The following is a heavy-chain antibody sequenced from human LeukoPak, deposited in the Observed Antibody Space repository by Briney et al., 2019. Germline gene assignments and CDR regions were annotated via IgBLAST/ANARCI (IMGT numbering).Heavy chain of an antibody. D-gene: IGHD1-26*01. CDR2: INPNSGGT. J-gene: IGHJ4*02. CDR3: ARDKGSTAYYFDY. Sequence: WASVKVSCKASGYTFTGYYMHGVGQAPGKGLDGMGWINPNSGGTNYAQKFQGRVTMTRDTSISTAYVELSRLRSDDTAVYYCARDKGSTAYYFDYWGQGTLVTVSS. CDR1: GYTFTGYY. V-gene: IGHV1-2*02.